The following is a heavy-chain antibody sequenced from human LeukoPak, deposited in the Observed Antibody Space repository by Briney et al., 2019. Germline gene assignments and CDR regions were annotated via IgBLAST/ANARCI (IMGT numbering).Heavy chain of an antibody. CDR2: IYYSGST. Sequence: PSETLSLTCTVSGGSISSYYWSWIRQPPGKGLEWIGYIYYSGSTNYNPSLKSRVTISVDTSKNQFSLNQSSVTAADTAVYYCATTPLTRSTVTTGPWYFDYWGQGTLVTVSS. J-gene: IGHJ4*02. D-gene: IGHD4-17*01. V-gene: IGHV4-59*01. CDR3: ATTPLTRSTVTTGPWYFDY. CDR1: GGSISSYY.